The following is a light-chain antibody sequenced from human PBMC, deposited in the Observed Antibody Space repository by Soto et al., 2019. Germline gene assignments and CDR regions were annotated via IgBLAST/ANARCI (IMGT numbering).Light chain of an antibody. CDR2: GAS. V-gene: IGKV3-15*01. CDR1: QSISNN. Sequence: EIVITQSPATLSVSPGERATLSCRAGQSISNNLAWYQQKPGQAPRLLIYGASTRATGIPARFTGSGSGTEFTLTISSLQSEDFAVYYCQQYSNWPRTFGQGTKVEIK. J-gene: IGKJ1*01. CDR3: QQYSNWPRT.